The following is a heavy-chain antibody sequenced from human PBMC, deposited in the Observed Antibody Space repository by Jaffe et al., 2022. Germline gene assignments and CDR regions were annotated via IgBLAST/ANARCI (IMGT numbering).Heavy chain of an antibody. J-gene: IGHJ4*02. V-gene: IGHV3-23*01. CDR1: GFTFSSYA. CDR3: VRGVSWPDF. D-gene: IGHD6-13*01. CDR2: IGVSSTTT. Sequence: EVQLLESGGGLVQPGGSLRLSCAASGFTFSSYAMTWVRQAPGKGLEWVSAIGVSSTTTYYADSVKGRFTISRDNSENTLYLQMNILRAEDTAVYYCVRGVSWPDFWGQGTLVTVSS.